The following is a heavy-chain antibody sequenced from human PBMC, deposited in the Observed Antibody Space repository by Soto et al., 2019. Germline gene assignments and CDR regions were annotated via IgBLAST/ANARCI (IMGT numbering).Heavy chain of an antibody. J-gene: IGHJ4*02. Sequence: PGGSLRLSCAASGFTFSSYAMSWVRQAPGKGLEWVSAISSSGDTTHYADSVKGRFIISRDNSKNTLYLQMNSQRAEDTAVYYCAKPGYLEQWLVRGYFDYWGQGTMVTVSS. CDR1: GFTFSSYA. D-gene: IGHD6-19*01. CDR3: AKPGYLEQWLVRGYFDY. CDR2: ISSSGDTT. V-gene: IGHV3-23*01.